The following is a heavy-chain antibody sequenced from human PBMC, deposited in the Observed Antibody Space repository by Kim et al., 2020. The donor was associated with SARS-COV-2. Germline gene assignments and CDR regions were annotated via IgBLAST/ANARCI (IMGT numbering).Heavy chain of an antibody. CDR3: ARGYLNFDY. CDR1: GGSLSSGAYY. CDR2: TYYTGGT. J-gene: IGHJ4*02. D-gene: IGHD1-1*01. Sequence: SETLSLTCNVSGGSLSSGAYYWSWIRGQPGKGLEWIGNTYYTGGTLYNPSLRSRVTISVDKSKNHFSLKLKSVTAADTAGYYCARGYLNFDYWGQGTLVT. V-gene: IGHV4-31*03.